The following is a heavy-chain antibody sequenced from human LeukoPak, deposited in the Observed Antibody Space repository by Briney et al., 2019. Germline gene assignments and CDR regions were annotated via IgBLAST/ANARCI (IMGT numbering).Heavy chain of an antibody. V-gene: IGHV3-23*01. CDR2: ISDGGGSR. CDR3: AKGAARWLQPTIDY. J-gene: IGHJ4*02. Sequence: GGSLRLSCAVSGITLSNYGMSWVRQAPGKGLEWVAGISDGGGSRNYADSVKGRFTISRDNAKNSLYLQMNSLRAEDTALYYCAKGAARWLQPTIDYWGQGTLVAVSS. D-gene: IGHD5-24*01. CDR1: GITLSNYG.